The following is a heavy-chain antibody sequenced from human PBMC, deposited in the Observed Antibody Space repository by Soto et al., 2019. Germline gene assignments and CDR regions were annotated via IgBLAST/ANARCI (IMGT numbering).Heavy chain of an antibody. J-gene: IGHJ4*02. CDR2: IIPIFGTA. CDR3: ARGDQRRKETFDY. CDR1: GGAFSIYA. V-gene: IGHV1-69*13. Sequence: SVKVSCKASGGAFSIYAISWVLQSAGQGLEWMGGIIPIFGTANYAQKFQGRVTITADESTSTAYMELSSLRSEDTAVYYCARGDQRRKETFDYWGQGTLVTVSS.